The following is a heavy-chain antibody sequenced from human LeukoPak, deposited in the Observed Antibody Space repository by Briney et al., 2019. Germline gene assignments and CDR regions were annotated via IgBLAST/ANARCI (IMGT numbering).Heavy chain of an antibody. CDR1: GGSISSSNW. J-gene: IGHJ3*02. Sequence: SETLSLTCAVSGGSISSSNWWRWVRQPPGKGLEWIGEIYHSGGTNYNPSLKSRVTISVDKSKNQFSLKLSSVTAADTAVYYCARKDYSGSYYDAFDIWGQGTMVTVSS. D-gene: IGHD1-26*01. V-gene: IGHV4-4*02. CDR2: IYHSGGT. CDR3: ARKDYSGSYYDAFDI.